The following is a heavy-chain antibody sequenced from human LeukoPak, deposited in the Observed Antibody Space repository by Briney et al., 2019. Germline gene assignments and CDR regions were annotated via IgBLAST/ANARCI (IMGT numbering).Heavy chain of an antibody. V-gene: IGHV3-23*01. J-gene: IGHJ5*02. Sequence: GGSLRLSCAASGFTFSSYAMSWVRQAPGKGLEWVSAISGSGGSTYYADSVKGRFTISRDNSKNTLYLQTNSLRAEDTAVYYCAKDLRYYDFWSGYSNWFDPWGQGTLVTVSS. CDR3: AKDLRYYDFWSGYSNWFDP. D-gene: IGHD3-3*01. CDR2: ISGSGGST. CDR1: GFTFSSYA.